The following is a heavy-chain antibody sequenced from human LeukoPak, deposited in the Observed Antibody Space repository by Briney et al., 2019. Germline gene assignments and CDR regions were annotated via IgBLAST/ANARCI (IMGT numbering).Heavy chain of an antibody. J-gene: IGHJ4*02. Sequence: PSQTLSLTCTVSGGSISSGYYRGWIRQPPGKGLEWIGIIYHSGSTYYNPSLKSRVTISVDTSKNQFSLKLSSVTAADTAVYYCARLPGFSSGWYFIDYWGQGTLVTVSS. CDR3: ARLPGFSSGWYFIDY. D-gene: IGHD6-19*01. V-gene: IGHV4-38-2*02. CDR2: IYHSGST. CDR1: GGSISSGYY.